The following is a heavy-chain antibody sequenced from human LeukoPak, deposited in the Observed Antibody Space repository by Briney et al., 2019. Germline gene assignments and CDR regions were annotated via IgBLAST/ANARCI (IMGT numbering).Heavy chain of an antibody. V-gene: IGHV1-18*01. Sequence: GASVKVSCKASGYTFTSYGISWVRQAPGQGLEWMGWISPYSGNTNFAQKLQGRVTMTTDTSTSTAYMELRSLRSDDTAVYFCARIGHSDKMIAYWGQGTLVTVSS. CDR2: ISPYSGNT. J-gene: IGHJ4*02. D-gene: IGHD3-22*01. CDR1: GYTFTSYG. CDR3: ARIGHSDKMIAY.